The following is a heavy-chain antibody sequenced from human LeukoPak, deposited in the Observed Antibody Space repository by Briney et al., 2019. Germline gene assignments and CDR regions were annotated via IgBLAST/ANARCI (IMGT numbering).Heavy chain of an antibody. CDR2: ISAYNGNT. CDR1: GYTFTSYG. Sequence: ASVKVSCRASGYTFTSYGISWVRQAPGQGLEWMGWISAYNGNTNYAQKLQGRVTMTTDTSTSTAYMELRSLRSDDTAVYYCARDIGDSVLSNWFDPWGQGTLVTVSS. D-gene: IGHD2-21*02. J-gene: IGHJ5*02. V-gene: IGHV1-18*01. CDR3: ARDIGDSVLSNWFDP.